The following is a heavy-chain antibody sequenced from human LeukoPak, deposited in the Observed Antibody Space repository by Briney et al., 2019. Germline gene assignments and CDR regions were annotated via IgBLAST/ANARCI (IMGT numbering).Heavy chain of an antibody. CDR3: ARMDCRGGSCRFDS. D-gene: IGHD2-15*01. CDR2: IYYSGST. J-gene: IGHJ4*02. CDR1: GGSISSYY. V-gene: IGHV4-59*12. Sequence: PSETLSLTCPVSGGSISSYYWSWIRQPPGKGLEWIGYIYYSGSTNYNPSLKSRVTISVDTSKNQFSLKLSSVTAADTAVYYCARMDCRGGSCRFDSWGQGTLVTVSS.